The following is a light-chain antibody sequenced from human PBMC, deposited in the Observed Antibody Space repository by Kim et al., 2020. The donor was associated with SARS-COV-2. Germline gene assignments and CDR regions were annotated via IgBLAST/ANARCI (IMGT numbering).Light chain of an antibody. Sequence: SPGERATLAVRASQSINNNFLAWYQQKPGQPPRLLIYGASSRATGIPDRFSGSGSGTDFTLTVSRLEPEDFAMYYCQHYGASPFTFGPGTRVDIK. V-gene: IGKV3-20*01. CDR2: GAS. CDR3: QHYGASPFT. J-gene: IGKJ3*01. CDR1: QSINNNF.